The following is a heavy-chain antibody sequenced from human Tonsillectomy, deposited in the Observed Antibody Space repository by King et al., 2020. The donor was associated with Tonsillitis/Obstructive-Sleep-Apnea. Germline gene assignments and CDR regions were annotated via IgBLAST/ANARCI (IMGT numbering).Heavy chain of an antibody. V-gene: IGHV3-48*02. CDR2: ISSSSSTI. J-gene: IGHJ4*02. Sequence: VQLVESGGGLVQPGGSLRLSCAASGFTFSSYSMNWVRQAPGKGLEWVSYISSSSSTIYYADSVKGRFTISRDNAKNSLYLQMNSLRDEDTAVYYYARDHIYGSGSPYFDYWGQGTLVTVSS. CDR3: ARDHIYGSGSPYFDY. CDR1: GFTFSSYS. D-gene: IGHD3-10*01.